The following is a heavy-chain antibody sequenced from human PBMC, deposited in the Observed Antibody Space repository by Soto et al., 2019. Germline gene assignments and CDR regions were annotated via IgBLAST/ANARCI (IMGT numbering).Heavy chain of an antibody. CDR1: GFTFSSYA. CDR2: ISYDGSNK. J-gene: IGHJ6*02. CDR3: ARASGGSYYYYYGMDV. D-gene: IGHD1-26*01. V-gene: IGHV3-30-3*01. Sequence: SLRLSCAASGFTFSSYAMHWVRQAPGKGLEWVAVISYDGSNKYYADSVKGRFTISRDNSKNTLYLQMNSLRAEDTAVYYCARASGGSYYYYYGMDVWGQGTTVTVSS.